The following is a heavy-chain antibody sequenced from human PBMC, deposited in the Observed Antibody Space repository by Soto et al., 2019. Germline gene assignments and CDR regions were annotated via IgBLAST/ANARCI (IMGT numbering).Heavy chain of an antibody. D-gene: IGHD2-21*02. CDR2: ISYDGSNK. J-gene: IGHJ3*02. CDR3: AKRSCGDCYSPSDDAFDI. CDR1: GFTFSSYG. Sequence: QVQLVESGGGVVQPGRSLRLSCAASGFTFSSYGMHWVRQAPGKGLEWVAVISYDGSNKYYADSVKGRFTISRDNSKNTLYLQRNSLRAEDTAVYYCAKRSCGDCYSPSDDAFDIWGQGTMVTVSS. V-gene: IGHV3-30*18.